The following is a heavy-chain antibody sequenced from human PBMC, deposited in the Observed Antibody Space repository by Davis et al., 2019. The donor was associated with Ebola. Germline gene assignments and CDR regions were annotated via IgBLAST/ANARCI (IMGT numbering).Heavy chain of an antibody. Sequence: PAGSLTLFCAVSGLTFTNYAMSWVRQAPGKGLEWVSGISGSGYNTYYADSVKGRFTISRDNSRNTQYLQMNSLRVEDTAVYYCAKGGLWGHGMDVWGQGTTVTVSS. CDR3: AKGGLWGHGMDV. CDR1: GLTFTNYA. V-gene: IGHV3-23*01. D-gene: IGHD4/OR15-4a*01. CDR2: ISGSGYNT. J-gene: IGHJ6*02.